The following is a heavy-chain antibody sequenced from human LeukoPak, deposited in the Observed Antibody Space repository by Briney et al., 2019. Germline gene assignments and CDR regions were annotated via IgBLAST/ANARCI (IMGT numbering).Heavy chain of an antibody. V-gene: IGHV1-69*04. CDR2: FIPTLDLS. Sequence: SVKVSRKTSGDTFSNNAIGWVRQAPGQGLEWMGRFIPTLDLSNHAQKFQDRVTIIADKSTSTAYMELRRLTSEDTAIYYCARLSGYNWNLLDSWGQGTLVTVSS. J-gene: IGHJ4*02. CDR1: GDTFSNNA. CDR3: ARLSGYNWNLLDS. D-gene: IGHD1-20*01.